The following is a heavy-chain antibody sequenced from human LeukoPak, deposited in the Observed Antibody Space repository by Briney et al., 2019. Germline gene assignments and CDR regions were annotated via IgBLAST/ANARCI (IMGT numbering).Heavy chain of an antibody. J-gene: IGHJ4*02. V-gene: IGHV4-34*01. CDR1: GESSFSSYY. D-gene: IGHD3-22*01. Sequence: SETLSLTCAVYGESSFSSYYWSWIRQTPGGALEWIGEINHSGYTNYNPSLKSRVTLSIDTSKNQFSLRLNSVTAADTAVYYCSRQVVGNDYWGQGIPVTVSS. CDR2: INHSGYT. CDR3: SRQVVGNDY.